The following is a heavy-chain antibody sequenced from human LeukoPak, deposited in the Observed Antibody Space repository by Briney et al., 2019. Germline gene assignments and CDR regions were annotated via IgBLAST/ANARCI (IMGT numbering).Heavy chain of an antibody. J-gene: IGHJ4*02. CDR1: GGTFSSYA. V-gene: IGHV1-69*05. Sequence: SVKVSCKASGGTFSSYAISWVRQAPGQGLEWMGGIIPIFGTANYAQKFQGRVTMTTDTSTSTAYMELRSLRSDDTAVYYCARDTPAPGIAAAAGVDYWGQGTLVTVSS. CDR2: IIPIFGTA. CDR3: ARDTPAPGIAAAAGVDY. D-gene: IGHD6-13*01.